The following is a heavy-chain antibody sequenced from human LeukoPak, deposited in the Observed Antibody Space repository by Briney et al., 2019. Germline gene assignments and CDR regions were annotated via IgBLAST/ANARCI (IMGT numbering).Heavy chain of an antibody. V-gene: IGHV4-39*07. CDR3: ARGRHCSGGSCCSLFGNYYYYGMDV. CDR2: IYYSGST. J-gene: IGHJ6*02. CDR1: GGSISSSSYY. D-gene: IGHD2-15*01. Sequence: SETLSLTCTVSGGSISSSSYYWGWIRQPPGKGLEWIVSIYYSGSTYYNPSLKSRVTISVDTSKNQFSLKLSSVTAADTAVYYCARGRHCSGGSCCSLFGNYYYYGMDVWGQGTTVTVSS.